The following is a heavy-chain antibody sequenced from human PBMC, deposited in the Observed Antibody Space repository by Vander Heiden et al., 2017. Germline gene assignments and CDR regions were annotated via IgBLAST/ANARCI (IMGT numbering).Heavy chain of an antibody. CDR1: GSTFGTFV. Sequence: EVQLLVSGGAPAQPGGSLNVSCTSSGSTFGTFVLNLVPQGPGKGLEWVSDISGGGGFTYYIDSVKGRFTISRDSAQNSMWLQMNDLRVEDTAVYYCARTGTRNELDIWGQGTMVTDSS. D-gene: IGHD3-10*01. J-gene: IGHJ3*02. V-gene: IGHV3-23*01. CDR3: ARTGTRNELDI. CDR2: ISGGGGFT.